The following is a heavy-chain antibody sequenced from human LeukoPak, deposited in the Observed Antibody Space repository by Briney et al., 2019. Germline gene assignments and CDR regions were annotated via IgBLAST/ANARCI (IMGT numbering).Heavy chain of an antibody. J-gene: IGHJ4*02. D-gene: IGHD6-13*01. CDR3: ASRIATAGSVDY. CDR2: IYSSGST. V-gene: IGHV3-53*01. Sequence: GGSLRLSCAASGFTFSSYAMHWVRQAPGKGLEWVSVIYSSGSTYYADSVKGRFTISRDNSKNTLHLQMNTLRAEDTAVYYCASRIATAGSVDYWGQGTLVTVSS. CDR1: GFTFSSYA.